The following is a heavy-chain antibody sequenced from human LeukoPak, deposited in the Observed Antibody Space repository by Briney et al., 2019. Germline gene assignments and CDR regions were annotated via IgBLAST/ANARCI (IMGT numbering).Heavy chain of an antibody. CDR3: ARTLSIVVVPAAIPNWFDP. Sequence: SETLSLTCTVSGGSISSSSYYWGWIRQPPGKGLEWIGSIYYSGSTYYNPSLKGRVTISVDTSKNQFSLKLSSVTAADTAVYYCARTLSIVVVPAAIPNWFDPWGQGTLVTASS. D-gene: IGHD2-2*02. V-gene: IGHV4-39*01. CDR1: GGSISSSSYY. CDR2: IYYSGST. J-gene: IGHJ5*02.